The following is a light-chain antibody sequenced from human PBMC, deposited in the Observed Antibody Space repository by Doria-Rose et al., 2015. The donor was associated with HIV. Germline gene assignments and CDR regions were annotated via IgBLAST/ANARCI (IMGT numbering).Light chain of an antibody. CDR3: QQYYDTPS. V-gene: IGKV4-1*01. CDR2: WAP. Sequence: DIRVTQSPESLGMSLGERATLNCKSNQSLLYTSKNYLAWYQQKPGQPPKLLIYWAPTRQSGVPARFSGSGSGTDFTLTISSLEAEDVAVYHCQQYYDTPSFGPGTTVDIK. CDR1: QSLLYTSKNY. J-gene: IGKJ3*01.